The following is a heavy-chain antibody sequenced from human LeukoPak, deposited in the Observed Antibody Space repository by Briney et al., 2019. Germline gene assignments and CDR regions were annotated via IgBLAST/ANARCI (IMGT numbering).Heavy chain of an antibody. CDR1: GFTFSSYG. Sequence: GGSLRLSCAASGFTFSSYGMSWVRQAPGKGLEWVSAISGSGGSTYYADSVKGRFTISRDNSKNTLYLQMNSLRAEDTAVYYCARVGGSYLPYYYYYYMDVWGKGTTVTVSS. D-gene: IGHD1-26*01. CDR3: ARVGGSYLPYYYYYYMDV. V-gene: IGHV3-23*01. CDR2: ISGSGGST. J-gene: IGHJ6*03.